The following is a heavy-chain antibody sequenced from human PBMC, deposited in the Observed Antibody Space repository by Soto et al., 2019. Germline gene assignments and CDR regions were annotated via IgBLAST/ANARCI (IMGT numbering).Heavy chain of an antibody. V-gene: IGHV4-34*01. Sequence: LSETLSLTCAVYGGSFSGYYWSWIRQPPGKGLEWIGEINHSGSTNYNPSLKSRVTISVDTSKNQFSLKLSSVTAAATAVYYCARSINPWGQGTLVTVSS. CDR2: INHSGST. CDR1: GGSFSGYY. J-gene: IGHJ5*02. D-gene: IGHD3-10*01. CDR3: ARSINP.